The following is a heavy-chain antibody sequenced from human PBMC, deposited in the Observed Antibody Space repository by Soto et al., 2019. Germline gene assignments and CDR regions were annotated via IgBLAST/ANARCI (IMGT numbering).Heavy chain of an antibody. CDR2: IDWDDDK. J-gene: IGHJ6*02. V-gene: IGHV2-70*01. Sequence: GSGPTLVNPTQTLTLTCTFSGFSLSTSGMCVSWIRQPPGKALEWLALIDWDDDKYYSTSLKTRLTISKDTSKNQVVLTMTNMEPVDTATYYCARIPYYSGSGTSVNGMDVWGQGTTVTVSS. CDR1: GFSLSTSGMC. D-gene: IGHD3-10*01. CDR3: ARIPYYSGSGTSVNGMDV.